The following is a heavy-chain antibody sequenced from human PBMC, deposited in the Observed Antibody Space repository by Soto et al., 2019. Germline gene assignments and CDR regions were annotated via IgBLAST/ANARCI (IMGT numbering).Heavy chain of an antibody. CDR3: ARGVFRFLQWFDP. CDR1: GASVNSENYY. CDR2: VYYSGST. J-gene: IGHJ5*02. V-gene: IGHV4-61*01. D-gene: IGHD3-3*01. Sequence: SETLSLTCTVSGASVNSENYYWSWIRQPPGKGLEWIGYVYYSGSTNYNPSLKSRATISLDTYRNQFSLKMASMTSADTAFYYCARGVFRFLQWFDPWGQGTLVTVSS.